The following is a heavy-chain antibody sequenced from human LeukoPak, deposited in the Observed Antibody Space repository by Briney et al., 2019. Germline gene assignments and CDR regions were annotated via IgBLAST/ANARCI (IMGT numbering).Heavy chain of an antibody. Sequence: GASVKVSCKASGYTFTGFYMHWVRQAPGQGLEWMGWINPHSGGTNYAQNFQGRVTMTRDTSISTAYMDLSRLRSDDTAVYYCATARDILTTISVGGFDYWGQGTLVTVPS. V-gene: IGHV1-2*02. CDR1: GYTFTGFY. CDR2: INPHSGGT. CDR3: ATARDILTTISVGGFDY. J-gene: IGHJ4*02. D-gene: IGHD5-12*01.